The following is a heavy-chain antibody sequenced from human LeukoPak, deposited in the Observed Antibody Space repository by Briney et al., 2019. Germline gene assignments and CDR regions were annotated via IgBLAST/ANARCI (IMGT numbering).Heavy chain of an antibody. D-gene: IGHD4-23*01. CDR3: ARIGSNSFFDAFDI. J-gene: IGHJ3*02. CDR2: INPNSGGT. Sequence: GASVKVSCKASGYTFTGYYMHWVRQAPGQGLEWIGWINPNSGGTNYAQKFQGRVTMTRDTSISTAYLQWSSLKASDTAMYYCARIGSNSFFDAFDIWGQGTMVTVSS. CDR1: GYTFTGYY. V-gene: IGHV1-2*02.